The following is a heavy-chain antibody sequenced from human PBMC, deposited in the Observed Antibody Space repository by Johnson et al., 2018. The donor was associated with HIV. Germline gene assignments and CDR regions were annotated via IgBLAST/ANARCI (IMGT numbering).Heavy chain of an antibody. V-gene: IGHV3-30*03. Sequence: QVQLVESGGGVVQPGTSLRLSCAASGFTFSSSDMHWVRQAPGKGLEWVAVISYDGSNKYYADSVKGRFTISRDNSKNTLYLQMNSLRAEDTAVYYCARGYSGYDDAFDIWGQGTMVTVSS. J-gene: IGHJ3*02. CDR2: ISYDGSNK. CDR3: ARGYSGYDDAFDI. D-gene: IGHD5-12*01. CDR1: GFTFSSSD.